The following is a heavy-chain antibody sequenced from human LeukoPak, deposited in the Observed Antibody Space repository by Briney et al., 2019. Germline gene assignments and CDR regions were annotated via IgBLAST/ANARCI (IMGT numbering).Heavy chain of an antibody. J-gene: IGHJ4*02. CDR2: IIPIFATP. D-gene: IGHD3-10*01. CDR3: ATRMPGSQSDN. Sequence: SVKVSCKASGGTFSNYAISWVRQAPGHELEWMGGIIPIFATPSYAQKFQGRVTITADESTTTAYMELSSLRSEDTAVYFCATRMPGSQSDNWGQGTLVTVSS. V-gene: IGHV1-69*13. CDR1: GGTFSNYA.